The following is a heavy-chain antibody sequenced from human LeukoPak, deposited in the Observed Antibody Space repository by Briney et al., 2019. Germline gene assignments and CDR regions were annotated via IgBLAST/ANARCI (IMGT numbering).Heavy chain of an antibody. D-gene: IGHD3-10*01. V-gene: IGHV4-34*01. Sequence: SETLSLTCAVYGGSFSGYYWSWIRQPPGKGLEWIGEINHSGSTNYNPSLKSRVTISVDTSKNQSSLKLSSVTAADTAVYYCARGYLWFGELLSWYYYGMDVWGQGTTVTVSS. CDR2: INHSGST. CDR3: ARGYLWFGELLSWYYYGMDV. J-gene: IGHJ6*02. CDR1: GGSFSGYY.